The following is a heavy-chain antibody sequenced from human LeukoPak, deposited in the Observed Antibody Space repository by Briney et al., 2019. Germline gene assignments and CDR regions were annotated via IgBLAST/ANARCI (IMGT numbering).Heavy chain of an antibody. J-gene: IGHJ4*02. CDR1: GGSISSGDYY. CDR2: IYYSGST. CDR3: ARDVEELSSFDY. D-gene: IGHD1-26*01. Sequence: PSETLSLTCTVSGGSISSGDYYWSWIRQPPGKGLEWIGYIYYSGSTYYNPSLKSRVTISVDTSKNQFSLKLSSVTAADTAVYYCARDVEELSSFDYWGQGTLVTVSS. V-gene: IGHV4-30-4*08.